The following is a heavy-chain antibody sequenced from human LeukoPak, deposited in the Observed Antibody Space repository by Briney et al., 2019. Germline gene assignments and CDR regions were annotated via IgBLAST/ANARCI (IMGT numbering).Heavy chain of an antibody. CDR1: KDTFTTYD. CDR2: MNPNSGNT. J-gene: IGHJ4*02. Sequence: ASLKVSCKASKDTFTTYDVNWARQATGLRLERSGWMNPNSGNTGYAQKFQGRVTMTMNSSISTAYMELTSLTSEDTAVYYCARSTMGARRRYDYWGQGTLVTVSS. V-gene: IGHV1-8*01. CDR3: ARSTMGARRRYDY. D-gene: IGHD1-26*01.